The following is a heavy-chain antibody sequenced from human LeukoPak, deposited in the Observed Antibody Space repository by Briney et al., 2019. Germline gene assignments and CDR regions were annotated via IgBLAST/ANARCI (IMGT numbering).Heavy chain of an antibody. Sequence: SETLSLTCTVSGGSISSSSYYWGWIRQPPGKGLEWIGSIYYSGSTYYNPSLKSRVTISVDTSKNQYSLKLSSVTAADTAVYYCARPDMLATPYAFDIWGQGTMVTVSS. V-gene: IGHV4-39*01. CDR2: IYYSGST. CDR1: GGSISSSSYY. D-gene: IGHD5-12*01. CDR3: ARPDMLATPYAFDI. J-gene: IGHJ3*02.